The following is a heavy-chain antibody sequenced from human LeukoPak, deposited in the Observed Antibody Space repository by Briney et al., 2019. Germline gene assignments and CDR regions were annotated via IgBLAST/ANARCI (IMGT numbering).Heavy chain of an antibody. V-gene: IGHV2-70*04. CDR1: GFSLSSSGMR. D-gene: IGHD3-22*01. J-gene: IGHJ4*02. CDR2: IDWDGEK. CDR3: ALSGGYYDSSGYAISY. Sequence: SGPTLVNPTQTLTLTCTFSGFSLSSSGMRLSWIRQPPGKALEWLARIDWDGEKFYSTSLKTRPTISKDTSKNQVVLRMTNMDPVDTATYYCALSGGYYDSSGYAISYWGQGTLVAVSS.